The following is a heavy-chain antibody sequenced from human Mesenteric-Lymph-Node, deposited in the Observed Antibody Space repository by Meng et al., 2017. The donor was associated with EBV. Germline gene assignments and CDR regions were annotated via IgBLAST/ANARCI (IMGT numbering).Heavy chain of an antibody. J-gene: IGHJ5*02. CDR1: VGSISPTHW. Sequence: HVQLTESGPGLVKPSGTLSLTCAVSVGSISPTHWWSWVRQTPGKGLEWIGEIFHRGNTNYNPSLKSRVTMSVDTSKNQLSLKLSSVTAADTAIYYCARLVVDPIDNWFDPWGQGTLVTVSS. CDR2: IFHRGNT. V-gene: IGHV4-4*02. D-gene: IGHD2-15*01. CDR3: ARLVVDPIDNWFDP.